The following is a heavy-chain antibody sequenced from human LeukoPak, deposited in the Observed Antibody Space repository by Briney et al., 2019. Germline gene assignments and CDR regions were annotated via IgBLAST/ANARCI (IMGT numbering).Heavy chain of an antibody. J-gene: IGHJ4*02. CDR2: IKQDGSEK. CDR3: ARRLLNYFDY. CDR1: GFTFSGYW. D-gene: IGHD2-8*01. V-gene: IGHV3-7*02. Sequence: GGSLRLSCAASGFTFSGYWMSWVRQAPGKGLEWVVNIKQDGSEKYYVDSVKGRFTISRDNAKNSLSLQMNSLRVEDTAVYYCARRLLNYFDYWGQGTLVTVSS.